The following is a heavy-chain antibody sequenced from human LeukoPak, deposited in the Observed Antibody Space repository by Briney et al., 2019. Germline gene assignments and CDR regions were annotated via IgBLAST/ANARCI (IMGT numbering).Heavy chain of an antibody. CDR1: GFTFSSYA. CDR3: AKDGEYCGGDCCFGAFDI. J-gene: IGHJ3*02. Sequence: GGSLRLSCAASGFTFSSYAMSWVRQAPGKGLGWVSTMSGSGGSGGRTYHADSVKGRFTISRDNSKSRLFLQMNSLRAEDTAVYYRAKDGEYCGGDCCFGAFDIWGQGTMVTVSS. D-gene: IGHD2-21*02. CDR2: MSGSGGSGGRT. V-gene: IGHV3-23*01.